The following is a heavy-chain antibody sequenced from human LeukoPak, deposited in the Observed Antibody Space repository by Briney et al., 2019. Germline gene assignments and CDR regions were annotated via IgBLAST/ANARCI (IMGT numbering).Heavy chain of an antibody. CDR3: TTGIGNYYYY. D-gene: IGHD1-14*01. V-gene: IGHV3-23*01. J-gene: IGHJ4*02. CDR2: ISSSGGST. Sequence: PGGSLRLSCAASGFTFTSYAMSWVRQAPGKGLEWVSAISSSGGSTYYADSVKGRFTISRDNSKNTLYLQMNSLRAEDTAVYYCTTGIGNYYYYWGQGTLVTVAS. CDR1: GFTFTSYA.